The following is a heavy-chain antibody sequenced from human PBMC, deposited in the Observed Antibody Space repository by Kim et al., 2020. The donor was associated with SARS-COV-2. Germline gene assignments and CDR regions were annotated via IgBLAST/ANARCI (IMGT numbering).Heavy chain of an antibody. CDR2: ISSSSSTI. Sequence: GGSLRLSCAASGFTFSSYSMNWVRQAPGKGLEWVSYISSSSSTIYYPDSVKGRFTISRDNAKNSLYLQMNSLRDEDTAVYYCARELNVYCGGDCYDVMDVWGQGTTVTVSS. CDR3: ARELNVYCGGDCYDVMDV. D-gene: IGHD2-21*02. J-gene: IGHJ6*02. CDR1: GFTFSSYS. V-gene: IGHV3-48*02.